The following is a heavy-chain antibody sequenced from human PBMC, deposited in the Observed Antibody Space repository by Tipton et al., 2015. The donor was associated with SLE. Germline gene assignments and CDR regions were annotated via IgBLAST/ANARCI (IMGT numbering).Heavy chain of an antibody. D-gene: IGHD6-19*01. V-gene: IGHV3-48*03. Sequence: SLRLSCEASGFTFSSYEMNWGRQAPGKGLEWISYINSVGSTIYYADSVKGRFTISRDKAKNSLYLQMNSLRAEATAVYYCARDASGWSEDYWCLGTLVTVPS. CDR1: GFTFSSYE. CDR2: INSVGSTI. CDR3: ARDASGWSEDY. J-gene: IGHJ4*02.